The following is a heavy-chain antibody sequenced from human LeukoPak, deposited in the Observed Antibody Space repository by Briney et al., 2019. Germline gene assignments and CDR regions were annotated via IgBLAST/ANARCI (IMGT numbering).Heavy chain of an antibody. Sequence: GGSLRLSCAASGXTLKNYAMSWVRQAPGKGLEWASSISVSGDTTYYADSVKGRFTISRDNFKNTLYLQMNSLRAEDTAVYYCAKDDIGYYFDNWGQGTLVTVSS. CDR1: GXTLKNYA. V-gene: IGHV3-23*01. CDR2: ISVSGDTT. CDR3: AKDDIGYYFDN. D-gene: IGHD5-12*01. J-gene: IGHJ4*02.